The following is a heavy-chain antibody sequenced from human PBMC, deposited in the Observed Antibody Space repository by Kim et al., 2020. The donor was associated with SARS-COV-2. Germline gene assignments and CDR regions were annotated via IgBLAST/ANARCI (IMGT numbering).Heavy chain of an antibody. J-gene: IGHJ4*02. D-gene: IGHD5-18*01. CDR2: ISGSGGST. V-gene: IGHV3-23*01. CDR3: AKLSGYSYGYRANYFDY. Sequence: GGSLRLSCAASGFTFSSYAMSWVRQAPGKGLEWVSAISGSGGSTYYADSVKGRFTISRDNSKNTLYLQMNSLRAEDTAVYYCAKLSGYSYGYRANYFDYWGQGTLVTVSS. CDR1: GFTFSSYA.